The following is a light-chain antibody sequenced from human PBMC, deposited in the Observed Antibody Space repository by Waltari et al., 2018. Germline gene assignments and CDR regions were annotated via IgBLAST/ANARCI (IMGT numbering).Light chain of an antibody. CDR1: SSDVGASNY. J-gene: IGLJ2*01. CDR3: SSYTTSSTVV. V-gene: IGLV2-14*03. CDR2: DVS. Sequence: QSALPQPASVSGYPGQSLTISCTGTSSDVGASNYVSWYRQHPGTAPKLLIFDVSHRPSGVSNRFSGSKSGNTASLTISGLQAEDEADYYCSSYTTSSTVVFGGGTKLTVL.